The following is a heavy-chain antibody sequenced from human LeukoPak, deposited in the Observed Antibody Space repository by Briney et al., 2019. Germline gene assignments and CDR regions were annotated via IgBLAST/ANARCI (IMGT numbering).Heavy chain of an antibody. CDR3: ARELPPVVTYYFDY. D-gene: IGHD3-22*01. CDR1: GFTFSSYG. V-gene: IGHV3-33*08. J-gene: IGHJ4*02. CDR2: IWYDGSNK. Sequence: GGSLRLSCAASGFTFSSYGMHWVRQAPGKGLEWVAVIWYDGSNKYYADSVKGRFTISRDNSKNTLYLQMNSLRAEDTAVYYCARELPPVVTYYFDYWGQGTLVTVSS.